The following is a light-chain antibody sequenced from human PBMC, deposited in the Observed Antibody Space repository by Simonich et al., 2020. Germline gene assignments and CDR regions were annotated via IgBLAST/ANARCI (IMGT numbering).Light chain of an antibody. CDR2: WAS. Sequence: DIVMTQSPDSLAVSLGERATINCKSSQSVLYSSNNKNYLAWYQQKPGQPPKLLIYWASTRESGVPDRFRCSGSGTDFTLTISSLQAEDVAVYYCQQYYSTPLTFGQGTKVEIK. J-gene: IGKJ1*01. CDR3: QQYYSTPLT. CDR1: QSVLYSSNNKNY. V-gene: IGKV4-1*01.